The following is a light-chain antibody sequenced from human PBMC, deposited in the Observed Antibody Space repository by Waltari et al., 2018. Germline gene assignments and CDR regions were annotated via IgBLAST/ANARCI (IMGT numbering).Light chain of an antibody. CDR2: NND. V-gene: IGLV1-44*01. Sequence: QSVLTQPPSASGTPGQRVTMSCSGSNSTVGSNNVNWYRQVPGTAPKLVIYNNDQRPSGVPDRFSGSKAAASASLAISGLQSEDEADYFCEAWDDTLNGPVFGGGTKLTVL. CDR3: EAWDDTLNGPV. CDR1: NSTVGSNN. J-gene: IGLJ3*02.